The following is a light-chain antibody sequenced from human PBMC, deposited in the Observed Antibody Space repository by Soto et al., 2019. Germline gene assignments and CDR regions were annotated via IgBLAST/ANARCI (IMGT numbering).Light chain of an antibody. Sequence: EIVMTQSPATLSVSPGERATLSCRARRSITDRLAWYQQKPGQAPRLLIYHTSIRATGIPARFSGSGSGTEFTLTISSLQSEDFAVYYCQQYKDWPPITFGQGTRLEIK. V-gene: IGKV3D-15*01. J-gene: IGKJ5*01. CDR2: HTS. CDR3: QQYKDWPPIT. CDR1: RSITDR.